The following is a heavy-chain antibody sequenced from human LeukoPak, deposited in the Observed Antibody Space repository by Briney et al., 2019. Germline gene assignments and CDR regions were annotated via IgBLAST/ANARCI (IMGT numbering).Heavy chain of an antibody. CDR2: IYPDDSQT. V-gene: IGHV5-51*03. D-gene: IGHD2-15*01. CDR3: ARPYCSGGSCYSRVWWFDP. Sequence: GESLKISCKGSGYYFNNYWITWVRQMPGKGLEWMGIIYPDDSQTRYSPSFQGQVTISADKSISTAYLQWSSLKASETAMYYCARPYCSGGSCYSRVWWFDPWGQGTLVTVSS. J-gene: IGHJ5*02. CDR1: GYYFNNYW.